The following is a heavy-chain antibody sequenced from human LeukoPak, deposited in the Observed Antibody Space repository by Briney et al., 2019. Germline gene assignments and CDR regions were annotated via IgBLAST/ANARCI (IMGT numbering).Heavy chain of an antibody. CDR3: ARGSVAARPSDFDY. D-gene: IGHD6-6*01. Sequence: ASVKVSCKASGYTFTGYYMHWVRQAPGQGLEWMGWINPNSGGTNYAQKFQGRVTMTRDTSISTAYMELSRLRSDDTAVYYCARGSVAARPSDFDYWGRGTLVTVSS. J-gene: IGHJ4*02. CDR1: GYTFTGYY. CDR2: INPNSGGT. V-gene: IGHV1-2*02.